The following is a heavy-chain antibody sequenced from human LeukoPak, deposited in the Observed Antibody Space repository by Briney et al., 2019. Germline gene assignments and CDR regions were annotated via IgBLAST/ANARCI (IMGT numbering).Heavy chain of an antibody. Sequence: GGSLRVSCAASGFNFRSYGMSWVRQAPGKGLGWVSTVTGGDVATYYADSVKGRFTISRDNSKNKLYLQMNSLRAEDRVVYYGAKYGWYFFYYFDYWGQGTLVTVSS. D-gene: IGHD6-19*01. CDR3: AKYGWYFFYYFDY. CDR2: VTGGDVAT. CDR1: GFNFRSYG. J-gene: IGHJ4*02. V-gene: IGHV3-23*01.